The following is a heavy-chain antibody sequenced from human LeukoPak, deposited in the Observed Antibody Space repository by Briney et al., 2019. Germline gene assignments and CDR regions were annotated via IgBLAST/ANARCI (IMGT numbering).Heavy chain of an antibody. D-gene: IGHD6-19*01. CDR1: GYTCTRYY. CDR3: ARDRAIAGTKEDAFDI. CDR2: INPSGGST. Sequence: GASVKVSCKASGYTCTRYYMHWVRQGPGQGLEWVGRINPSGGSTSYAQKFQGRVTMTRDTSTSTVYMELSSLRSEDTAVYYCARDRAIAGTKEDAFDIWGQGTMVTVSS. V-gene: IGHV1-46*01. J-gene: IGHJ3*02.